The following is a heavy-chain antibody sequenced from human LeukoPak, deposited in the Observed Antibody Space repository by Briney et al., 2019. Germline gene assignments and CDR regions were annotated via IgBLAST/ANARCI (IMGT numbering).Heavy chain of an antibody. CDR3: AKDPTSVGATVLDY. J-gene: IGHJ4*02. V-gene: IGHV3-33*06. Sequence: GGSLRLSCAASGFTFSSYGMHWVRQAPGKGLEWVAVIWYDGSNKYYADSVKGRFTISRDNSKNTLYLQMNSLRAEDTAVYYCAKDPTSVGATVLDYWGQGTLVTVSS. D-gene: IGHD1-26*01. CDR1: GFTFSSYG. CDR2: IWYDGSNK.